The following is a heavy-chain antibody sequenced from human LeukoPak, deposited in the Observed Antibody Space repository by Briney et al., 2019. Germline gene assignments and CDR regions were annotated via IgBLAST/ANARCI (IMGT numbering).Heavy chain of an antibody. V-gene: IGHV3-11*06. Sequence: GRFTISRDNAKNSLYLHLNSLTVEDTAVYYCARETWWGRDDTWYGYLDYWGQGTLVTVSS. CDR3: ARETWWGRDDTWYGYLDY. J-gene: IGHJ4*02. D-gene: IGHD2-15*01.